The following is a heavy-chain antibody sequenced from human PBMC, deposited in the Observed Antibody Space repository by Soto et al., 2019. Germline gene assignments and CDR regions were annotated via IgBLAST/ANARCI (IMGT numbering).Heavy chain of an antibody. CDR3: ARGIPTSWYGMDV. J-gene: IGHJ6*02. Sequence: EVQLVESGGGLVQPGGSLRLSCAASGFTFSSYDMHWVRQATGKGLEWVSAIGTAGDTYYPGSVKGRFTISRENAKNSLYLQMNSLRAGDTAVYYCARGIPTSWYGMDVWGQGTTVTVSS. CDR2: IGTAGDT. CDR1: GFTFSSYD. D-gene: IGHD2-15*01. V-gene: IGHV3-13*04.